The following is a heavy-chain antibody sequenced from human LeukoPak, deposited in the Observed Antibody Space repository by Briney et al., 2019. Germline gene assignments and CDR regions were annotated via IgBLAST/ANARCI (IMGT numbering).Heavy chain of an antibody. J-gene: IGHJ3*02. Sequence: SGTLSLTCAVSGGSISSSNWWSWVRQPPGKGLEWIGEIYHSGSTNYNPSLKSRVTISVDKSKNQFSLKLSSVTAADTVVYYCASTRGSSASRGFDIWGQGTMVTVSS. CDR1: GGSISSSNW. V-gene: IGHV4-4*02. D-gene: IGHD3-16*01. CDR2: IYHSGST. CDR3: ASTRGSSASRGFDI.